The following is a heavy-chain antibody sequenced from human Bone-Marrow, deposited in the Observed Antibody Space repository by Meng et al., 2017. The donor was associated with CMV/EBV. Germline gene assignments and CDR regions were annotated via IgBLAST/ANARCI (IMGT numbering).Heavy chain of an antibody. J-gene: IGHJ5*02. CDR2: IKNDGRIV. V-gene: IGHV3-74*01. CDR3: ASAVPTNRP. Sequence: EVHLWESGGGLVQPGGTLRLSCAASGFTFSDYWMHWVRQAPGKGLVWVSGIKNDGRIVSHADSVKGRFTISRDNTNNMLYLQMSSLRAEDTAIYYCASAVPTNRPWGQGILVTVSS. CDR1: GFTFSDYW. D-gene: IGHD4-17*01.